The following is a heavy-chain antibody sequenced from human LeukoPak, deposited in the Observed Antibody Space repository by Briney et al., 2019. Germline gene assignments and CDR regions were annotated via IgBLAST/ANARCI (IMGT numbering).Heavy chain of an antibody. CDR1: GFTFSTYW. Sequence: AGGSLSLSCAASGFTFSTYWMHWVRQAPGKGLVWVSRIDSDGSSTIYADSVKGRFTISRDNAKNTLYLQMNSLRAEDTAVYYCARGGTSGSLIYWGQGTLVTVSS. D-gene: IGHD1-26*01. CDR2: IDSDGSST. CDR3: ARGGTSGSLIY. J-gene: IGHJ4*02. V-gene: IGHV3-74*01.